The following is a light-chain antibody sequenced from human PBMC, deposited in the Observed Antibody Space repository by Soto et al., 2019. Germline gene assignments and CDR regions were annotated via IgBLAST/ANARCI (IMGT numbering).Light chain of an antibody. CDR1: SSDVGGYNY. CDR2: EVS. Sequence: QSALTQPPSASGSPGQSVTISCTGTSSDVGGYNYVSWYQQHPGKAPKLMIYEVSKRPSAVPDRFSGSKSGNTASLTVSGLQAEDEADYYGSSYAGSNNWNFGTGTKLTVL. J-gene: IGLJ1*01. V-gene: IGLV2-8*01. CDR3: SSYAGSNNWN.